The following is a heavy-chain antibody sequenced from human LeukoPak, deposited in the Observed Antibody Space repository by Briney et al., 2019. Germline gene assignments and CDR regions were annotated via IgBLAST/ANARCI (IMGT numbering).Heavy chain of an antibody. D-gene: IGHD4-11*01. CDR3: ARECYSNYGYYMDV. CDR2: VYTSGST. V-gene: IGHV4-61*02. CDR1: GGSISSGSYY. Sequence: PSETLSLTCTDSGGSISSGSYYWSWIQQPPGKGLEWIGRVYTSGSTNYNPSLKSRVTISVDTSKNQFSLKLSSVTAADTAVYYCARECYSNYGYYMDVWGKGTTVTVSS. J-gene: IGHJ6*03.